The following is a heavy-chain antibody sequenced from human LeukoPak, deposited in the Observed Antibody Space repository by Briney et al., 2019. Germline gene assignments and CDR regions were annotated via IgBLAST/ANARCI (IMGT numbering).Heavy chain of an antibody. V-gene: IGHV1-69*04. D-gene: IGHD2-2*01. CDR2: IIPILGIA. Sequence: RASVKVSCKASGGTFSSYAISWVRQAPEQGLEWMGRIIPILGIANYAQKFQGRVTITADKSTSTAYMELSSLRSEDTAVYYCAGGFVGVPAALDYWGQGTLVTVSS. J-gene: IGHJ4*02. CDR3: AGGFVGVPAALDY. CDR1: GGTFSSYA.